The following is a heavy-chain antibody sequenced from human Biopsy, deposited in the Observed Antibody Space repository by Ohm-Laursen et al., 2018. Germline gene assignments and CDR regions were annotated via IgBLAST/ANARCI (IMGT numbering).Heavy chain of an antibody. J-gene: IGHJ6*02. CDR3: AKDLSVYYYYGIDV. CDR2: ISYDQITK. D-gene: IGHD5/OR15-5a*01. Sequence: YLRLSCSAAGFTFRTYGMHWVRLAPGKGLEWVAVISYDQITKHYADSVRGRFTISRDNSKNTLHLQVNSLRAEDTAVYYCAKDLSVYYYYGIDVWGQGTTVTVSS. CDR1: GFTFRTYG. V-gene: IGHV3-30*18.